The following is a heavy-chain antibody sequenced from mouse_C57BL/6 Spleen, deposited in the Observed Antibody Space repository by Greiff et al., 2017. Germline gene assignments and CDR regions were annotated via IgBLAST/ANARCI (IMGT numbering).Heavy chain of an antibody. CDR1: GFSFNTYA. CDR3: VRQRYDYDGFAY. CDR2: IRSKSNNYAT. J-gene: IGHJ3*01. V-gene: IGHV10-1*01. Sequence: EVQLVESGGGLVQPKGSLKLSCAASGFSFNTYAMNWVRQAPGKGLEWVARIRSKSNNYATYYADSVKDRFTISRDDSESMLYLQMNNLKTEDTAMYYCVRQRYDYDGFAYWGQGTLVTVSA. D-gene: IGHD2-4*01.